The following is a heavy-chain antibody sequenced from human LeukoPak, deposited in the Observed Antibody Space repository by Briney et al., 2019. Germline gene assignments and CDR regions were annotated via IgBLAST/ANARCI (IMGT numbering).Heavy chain of an antibody. Sequence: GESLKISCKGSGYSFTNYWIGWARQMPGKGLEWMGIIYPGDSDTRYSPSFQGQVTISADKSISTAYLQWSSLKASDTAMYYCARPKASYCGGDCRFDYWGQGTLVTVSS. J-gene: IGHJ4*02. CDR2: IYPGDSDT. CDR3: ARPKASYCGGDCRFDY. CDR1: GYSFTNYW. V-gene: IGHV5-51*01. D-gene: IGHD2-21*02.